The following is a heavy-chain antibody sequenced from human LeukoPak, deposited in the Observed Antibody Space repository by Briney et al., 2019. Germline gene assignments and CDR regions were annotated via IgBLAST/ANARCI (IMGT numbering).Heavy chain of an antibody. V-gene: IGHV1-18*01. CDR3: ATATQPRGYFLH. D-gene: IGHD2-2*01. CDR2: ISVNNGGT. CDR1: GYTLTTYS. J-gene: IGHJ1*01. Sequence: GASVKVSCKASGYTLTTYSLAWGRHAPGQSLEWMGWISVNNGGTNYAQSFQDRVTLTRDTSTNTAYLELRSLRSDDTAIIYCATATQPRGYFLHWGQGTLVTVSS.